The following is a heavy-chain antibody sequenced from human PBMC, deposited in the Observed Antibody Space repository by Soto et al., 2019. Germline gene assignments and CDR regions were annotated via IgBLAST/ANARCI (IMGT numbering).Heavy chain of an antibody. CDR2: ISYDGSNK. D-gene: IGHD1-7*01. CDR1: GFTFSSYG. Sequence: QVQLVESGGGVVQPGRSLRLSCAASGFTFSSYGMHWVRQAPGKGLEWVAVISYDGSNKYYADSVKGRFTISRDNSKNTLYLQMNSLRAEDTAVYYCAKDRLELREYFDDWGQGTLVTVSS. CDR3: AKDRLELREYFDD. V-gene: IGHV3-30*18. J-gene: IGHJ4*02.